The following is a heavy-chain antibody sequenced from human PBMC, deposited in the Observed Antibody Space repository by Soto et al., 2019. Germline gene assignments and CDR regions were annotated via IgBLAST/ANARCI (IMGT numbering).Heavy chain of an antibody. CDR3: ARGDRGGFDL. J-gene: IGHJ3*01. Sequence: PGGSLILSCAASGFTFDDYWMHWVRQAPGKGLVWVSRVHSDGTTTTYADSVKGRFTISRDNARNTVSLQMSSLRAEDTDIYYYARGDRGGFDLWGHGTMVTVSS. CDR2: VHSDGTTT. V-gene: IGHV3-74*01. CDR1: GFTFDDYW. D-gene: IGHD3-10*01.